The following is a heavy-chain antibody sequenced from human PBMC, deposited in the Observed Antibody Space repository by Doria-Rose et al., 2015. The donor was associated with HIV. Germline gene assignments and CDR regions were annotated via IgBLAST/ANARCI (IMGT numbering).Heavy chain of an antibody. Sequence: SGPVLVKPTETLTLTCTVSGVSLSSPGMGVSWIRQPPGNALEWLANIFSDDESSYKTSLKSILTISRSTSKSQVVLTMTDMGPVDTATYYCARIKSSRWYHKYYFDFWGQGTLVIVSA. D-gene: IGHD6-13*01. V-gene: IGHV2-26*01. J-gene: IGHJ4*02. CDR1: GVSLSSPGMG. CDR3: ARIKSSRWYHKYYFDF. CDR2: IFSDDES.